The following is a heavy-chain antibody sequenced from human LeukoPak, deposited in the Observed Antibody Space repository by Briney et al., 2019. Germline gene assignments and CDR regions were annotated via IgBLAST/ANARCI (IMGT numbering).Heavy chain of an antibody. D-gene: IGHD1-1*01. J-gene: IGHJ6*03. CDR3: ARLGAVQYYYYYIDV. V-gene: IGHV4-4*07. CDR1: GGSISSYY. CDR2: IYTSGST. Sequence: PSETLSLTCTVSGGSISSYYWSWIRQPAGKGLEWIGRIYTSGSTNYNPSLKSRVTMSVDTSKKQLSLKLSSVTAADTAVYYCARLGAVQYYYYYIDVWGKGTTVTVSS.